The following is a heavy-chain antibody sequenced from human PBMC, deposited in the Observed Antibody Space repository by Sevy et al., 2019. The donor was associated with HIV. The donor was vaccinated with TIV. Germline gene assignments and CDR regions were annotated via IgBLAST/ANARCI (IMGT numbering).Heavy chain of an antibody. CDR1: GFTFTNFW. CDR2: VNNDGSGQ. V-gene: IGHV3-7*01. J-gene: IGHJ4*02. CDR3: ASNSGN. D-gene: IGHD6-19*01. Sequence: GGSRRLSCAASGFTFTNFWMSWVRQAPGKGLEWVANVNNDGSGQKYADSVKGRFIISRDNAKNSLYLQMNSLRTEDTAVYYCASNSGNWGQGTLVTVSS.